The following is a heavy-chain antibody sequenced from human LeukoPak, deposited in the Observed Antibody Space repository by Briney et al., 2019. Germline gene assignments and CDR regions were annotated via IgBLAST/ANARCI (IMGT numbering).Heavy chain of an antibody. Sequence: EASVKVSCKASGGTFSSYAISWVRQAPGQGLEWMGRIIPIFGTASYAQKFQGRVTITTDESTSTAYMELSSLRSEDTAVYYCARDRHDYGAGADNWGQGTLVAVSS. CDR1: GGTFSSYA. V-gene: IGHV1-69*05. J-gene: IGHJ4*02. D-gene: IGHD4-17*01. CDR3: ARDRHDYGAGADN. CDR2: IIPIFGTA.